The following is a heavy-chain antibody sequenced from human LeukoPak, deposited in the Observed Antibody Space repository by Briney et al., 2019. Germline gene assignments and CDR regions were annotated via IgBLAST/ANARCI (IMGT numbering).Heavy chain of an antibody. D-gene: IGHD2-2*01. Sequence: TSETLSLTCTVSGGSISSSSYYWGWIRQPPGKGLEWIGYIYYSGSTNYNPSLKSRVTISVDTSKNQFSLKLSSVTAADTAVYYCAGLPPLGYCSSTSCYEAGYYYYYMDVWGKGTTVTVSS. CDR1: GGSISSSSYY. V-gene: IGHV4-61*05. CDR3: AGLPPLGYCSSTSCYEAGYYYYYMDV. CDR2: IYYSGST. J-gene: IGHJ6*03.